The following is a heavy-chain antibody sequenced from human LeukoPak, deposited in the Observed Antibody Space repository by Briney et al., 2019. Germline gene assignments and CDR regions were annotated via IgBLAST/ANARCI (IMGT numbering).Heavy chain of an antibody. V-gene: IGHV1-18*01. D-gene: IGHD2-15*01. CDR3: ARVRLYCSGGSCYTYYYYYGMDV. J-gene: IGHJ6*02. Sequence: ASVKVSCKASGYTFTSYGISWVRQAPGQGLEWMGWISAYNGNTNYAQKLQGRVTMTTDTSTSTAYMELRSLRSDDTAVYYCARVRLYCSGGSCYTYYYYYGMDVWGQGTTVTVSS. CDR2: ISAYNGNT. CDR1: GYTFTSYG.